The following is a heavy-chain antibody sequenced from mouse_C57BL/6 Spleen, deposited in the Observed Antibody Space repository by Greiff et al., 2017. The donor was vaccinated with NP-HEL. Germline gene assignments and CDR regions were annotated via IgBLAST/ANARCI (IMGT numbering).Heavy chain of an antibody. D-gene: IGHD1-1*01. V-gene: IGHV1-72*01. CDR1: GYTFTSYW. J-gene: IGHJ3*01. CDR2: IDPDSGGT. CDR3: AGYDTGSSYGFAY. Sequence: VQLQQPGAELVKPGASVKLSCTASGYTFTSYWMHWVKQRPGRGLEWIGRIDPDSGGTKYNEKFKSKATLTVDNTSSTAYLQLSSLTSEDSAVYDGAGYDTGSSYGFAYWGQGTLVTVSA.